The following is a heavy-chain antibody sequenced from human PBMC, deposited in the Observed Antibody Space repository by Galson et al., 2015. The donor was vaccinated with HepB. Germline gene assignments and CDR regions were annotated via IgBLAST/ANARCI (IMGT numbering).Heavy chain of an antibody. D-gene: IGHD5-24*01. J-gene: IGHJ4*02. CDR3: ARDTARRDGYNWDFDY. CDR1: GFTFSSYS. V-gene: IGHV3-48*04. Sequence: SLRLSCAASGFTFSSYSMNWVRQAPGRGLEWVSYINPGGDTVYYSDSVKGRFTISRDNAKNSLYLQMNSLRAEDTAVYYCARDTARRDGYNWDFDYWGPGTLVTVSS. CDR2: INPGGDTV.